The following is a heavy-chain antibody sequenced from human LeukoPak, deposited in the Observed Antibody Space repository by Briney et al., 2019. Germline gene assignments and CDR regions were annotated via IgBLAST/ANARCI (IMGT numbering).Heavy chain of an antibody. CDR2: ISGSGGST. J-gene: IGHJ4*02. CDR1: GFTFSRYA. CDR3: AKAGNWNYREYFDY. Sequence: GGSLRLSCAASGFTFSRYAMSWVRQAPGKGLEWVSAISGSGGSTYYADSVKGRFTISRDNSKNTLYLQMNSLRAEDTAVYYCAKAGNWNYREYFDYWGQGTLVTVSS. D-gene: IGHD1-7*01. V-gene: IGHV3-23*01.